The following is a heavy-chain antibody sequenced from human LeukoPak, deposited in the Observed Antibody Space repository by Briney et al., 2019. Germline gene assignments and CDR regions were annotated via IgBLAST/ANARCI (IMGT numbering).Heavy chain of an antibody. D-gene: IGHD3-9*01. Sequence: PGGSLRLSCAASGFTVSSNYMSWVRQAPGKGLEWVSVIYSGGSTYYADSVKGRFTISRDNSKNTLYLQMNSLRAEDTAVYYCAKAVYYDILTGYEGHAFDIWGQGTMVTVSS. CDR1: GFTVSSNY. CDR3: AKAVYYDILTGYEGHAFDI. J-gene: IGHJ3*02. V-gene: IGHV3-53*01. CDR2: IYSGGST.